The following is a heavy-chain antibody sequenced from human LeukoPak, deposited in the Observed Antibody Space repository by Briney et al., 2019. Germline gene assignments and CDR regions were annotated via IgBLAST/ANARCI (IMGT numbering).Heavy chain of an antibody. CDR3: ASPLSRAPVRDCFDY. CDR1: GYTFTGYY. J-gene: IGHJ4*02. CDR2: INPNSGGT. Sequence: GASVNVSCKASGYTFTGYYMHWVRQAPGQGLEGMGWINPNSGGTNYAQKFQGRVTMTRDTSISTAYMELSRLRSDDTAVYYCASPLSRAPVRDCFDYWGQGTLVTVSS. V-gene: IGHV1-2*02. D-gene: IGHD3-10*01.